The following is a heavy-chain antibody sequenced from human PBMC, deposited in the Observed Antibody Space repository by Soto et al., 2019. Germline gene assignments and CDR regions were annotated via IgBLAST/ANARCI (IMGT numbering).Heavy chain of an antibody. Sequence: QLQLQESGPGLVKPSETLSLTCTVSGGSISSSSYYWGWIRQPPGKGLEWIGSIYYSGSTYYNPSLKSRVTISVDTSKNQFSLKLSSVTAADTAVYYCVPYYYGSGSSKWPAWGQGTLVTVSS. J-gene: IGHJ5*02. CDR1: GGSISSSSYY. D-gene: IGHD3-10*01. V-gene: IGHV4-39*01. CDR3: VPYYYGSGSSKWPA. CDR2: IYYSGST.